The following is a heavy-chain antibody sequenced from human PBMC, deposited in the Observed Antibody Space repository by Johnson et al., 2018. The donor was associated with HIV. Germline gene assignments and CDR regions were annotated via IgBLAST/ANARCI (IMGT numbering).Heavy chain of an antibody. D-gene: IGHD2-21*02. V-gene: IGHV3-23*04. CDR1: GFTFSSYA. Sequence: VQLVESGGGLVQPGGSLRLSCAASGFTFSSYAMSWVRQAPGKGLEWVAGISGSGISTHYADSVKGQFTISRDNSKNTLYLQMNSLRAEDTAVYYCAKDRVVTNDAFDIWGQGTMVTVSS. J-gene: IGHJ3*02. CDR2: ISGSGIST. CDR3: AKDRVVTNDAFDI.